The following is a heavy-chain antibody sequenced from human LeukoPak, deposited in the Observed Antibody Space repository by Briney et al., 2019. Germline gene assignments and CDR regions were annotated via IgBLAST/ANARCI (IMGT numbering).Heavy chain of an antibody. CDR3: VRGQRGVSVIVP. CDR1: GFTFSDYW. V-gene: IGHV3-74*01. CDR2: IKGDGRET. D-gene: IGHD5/OR15-5a*01. Sequence: GGSLRLSCAASGFTFSDYWMHWVRQVPGKGLLWVSRIKGDGRETNYADSVKGRFTISRDNARNTLFLKMNSLRVEDTAGYYCVRGQRGVSVIVPWGQGTLGTVSP. J-gene: IGHJ5*02.